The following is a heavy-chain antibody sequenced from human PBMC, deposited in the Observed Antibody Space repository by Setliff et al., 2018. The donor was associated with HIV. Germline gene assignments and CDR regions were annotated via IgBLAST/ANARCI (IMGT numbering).Heavy chain of an antibody. CDR2: MHYSGST. CDR3: ARGRDYTGSWFRPFYLDF. J-gene: IGHJ4*01. V-gene: IGHV4-34*01. D-gene: IGHD3-3*01. CDR1: GESFSGYY. Sequence: SETLSLTCAVYGESFSGYYRSWIRQPPGKGLEYIGSMHYSGSTYYNPSLKSRVTISVDTSNNQLFLKVSSVTAADTAVYYCARGRDYTGSWFRPFYLDFWGHGNLVTVSS.